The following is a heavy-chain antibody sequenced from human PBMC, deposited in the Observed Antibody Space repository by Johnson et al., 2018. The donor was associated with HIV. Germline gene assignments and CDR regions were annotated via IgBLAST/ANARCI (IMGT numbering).Heavy chain of an antibody. J-gene: IGHJ3*02. D-gene: IGHD6-13*01. Sequence: QVQLVESGGGLVKPGGSLRLSCAASRFTFSDYYMSWIRQTPGKGLEWVSYISSSGGTIYYADSVKGRFSISRDNAKNSLYLQMNSLRAEDTAVYYCARDSPRAAAGLLIGAFDIWGQGTMVTVSS. CDR3: ARDSPRAAAGLLIGAFDI. V-gene: IGHV3-11*04. CDR2: ISSSGGTI. CDR1: RFTFSDYY.